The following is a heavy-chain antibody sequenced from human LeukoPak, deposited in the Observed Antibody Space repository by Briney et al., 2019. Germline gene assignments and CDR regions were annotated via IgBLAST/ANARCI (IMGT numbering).Heavy chain of an antibody. Sequence: SETLSLTCAVYGGSFSGYYWGWIRQPPGKGLEWIGEINHGGSTNYSPSLMGRVTISVDMSKNQLSLKLSSVTAADTAVYHCARHKLGSPFDAFDIWGQGTMVTVSS. CDR3: ARHKLGSPFDAFDI. V-gene: IGHV4-34*01. D-gene: IGHD1-26*01. CDR1: GGSFSGYY. J-gene: IGHJ3*02. CDR2: INHGGST.